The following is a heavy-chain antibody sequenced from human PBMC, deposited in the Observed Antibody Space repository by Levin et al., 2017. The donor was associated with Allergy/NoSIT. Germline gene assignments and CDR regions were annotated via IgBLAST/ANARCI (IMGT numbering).Heavy chain of an antibody. V-gene: IGHV4-34*01. CDR3: ARNPPRNDDDYVWGSYRSNWFDP. D-gene: IGHD3-16*02. J-gene: IGHJ5*02. Sequence: SQTLSLTCAVYGGSFSGYYWSWIRQPPGKGLEWIGEINHSGSTNYNPSLKSRVTISVDTSKNQFSLKLSSVTAADTAVYYCARNPPRNDDDYVWGSYRSNWFDPWGQGTLVTVSS. CDR2: INHSGST. CDR1: GGSFSGYY.